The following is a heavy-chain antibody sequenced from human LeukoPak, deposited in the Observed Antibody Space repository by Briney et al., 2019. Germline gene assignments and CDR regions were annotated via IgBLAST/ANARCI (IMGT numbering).Heavy chain of an antibody. CDR1: GFTFSSYG. J-gene: IGHJ6*03. CDR2: IRYDGSNK. Sequence: GGSLRLSCAASGFTFSSYGMHWVRQAPGKGLEWVAFIRYDGSNKYYADSVKGRFTISRDNSKNTLYLQMNSLRAEDTAVYYCAKYGVVAPAANLYYYYMDVWGKGTTVTVSS. CDR3: AKYGVVAPAANLYYYYMDV. V-gene: IGHV3-30*02. D-gene: IGHD2-2*01.